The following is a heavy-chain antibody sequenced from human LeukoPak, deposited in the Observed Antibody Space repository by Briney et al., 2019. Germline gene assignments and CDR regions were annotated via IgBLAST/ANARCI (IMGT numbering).Heavy chain of an antibody. V-gene: IGHV3-23*01. CDR3: AKHSFNWNDGEDY. J-gene: IGHJ4*02. D-gene: IGHD1-20*01. CDR2: ISSSGETT. Sequence: PGGSLRLSCAASGFTFSRYSMNWVRQAPGKGLEWVSAISSSGETTFYADSVKGRFTISRDNSKNTVFLQMNSLRAEDTAVYYCAKHSFNWNDGEDYWGQGTLVTVSS. CDR1: GFTFSRYS.